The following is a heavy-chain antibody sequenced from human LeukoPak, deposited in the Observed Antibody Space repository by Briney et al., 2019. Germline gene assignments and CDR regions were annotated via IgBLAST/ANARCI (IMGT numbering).Heavy chain of an antibody. D-gene: IGHD3-10*01. CDR3: ARGGVNYKIAGP. Sequence: SETLSLTCTVSGGSITSYYWSWIRQPPGKGLEWIGYIYYSGSTNYNPSLKSRVTISVDTSKNQFSLKLSSMTAADTAVYYCARGGVNYKIAGPWGQGALVTVSS. J-gene: IGHJ5*02. V-gene: IGHV4-59*12. CDR1: GGSITSYY. CDR2: IYYSGST.